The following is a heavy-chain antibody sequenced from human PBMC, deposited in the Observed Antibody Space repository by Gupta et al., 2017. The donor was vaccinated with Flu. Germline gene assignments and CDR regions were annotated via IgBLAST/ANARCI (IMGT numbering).Heavy chain of an antibody. D-gene: IGHD6-6*01. V-gene: IGHV3-66*02. J-gene: IGHJ4*02. CDR2: IYSGGST. CDR3: ASSSSSLLLGY. Sequence: EVQLVESGGGLVQPGGSLRLSCAASGFTVSSNYMSWVRQAPGKGLEWVSVIYSGGSTYHADSVKGRFTISRDNAKNTLYLQMKRLRAEYTAVYYGASSSSSLLLGYWGQGTLVTVSS. CDR1: GFTVSSNY.